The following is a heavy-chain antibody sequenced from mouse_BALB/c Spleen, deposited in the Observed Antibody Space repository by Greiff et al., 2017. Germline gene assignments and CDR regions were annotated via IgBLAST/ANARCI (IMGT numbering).Heavy chain of an antibody. J-gene: IGHJ1*01. CDR3: ARLGLRGYFDV. Sequence: EVQLVESGGGLVQPGGSRKLSCAASGFTFSSFGMHWVRQAPEKGLEWVAYISSGSSTIYYADTVKGRFTISRDNPKNTLFLQMTSLRSEDTAMYYCARLGLRGYFDVWGAGTTVTVSS. V-gene: IGHV5-17*02. CDR2: ISSGSSTI. D-gene: IGHD3-1*01. CDR1: GFTFSSFG.